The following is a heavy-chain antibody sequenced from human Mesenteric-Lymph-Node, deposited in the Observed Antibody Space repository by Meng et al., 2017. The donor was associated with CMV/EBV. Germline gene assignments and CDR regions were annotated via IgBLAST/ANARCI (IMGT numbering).Heavy chain of an antibody. Sequence: ASVKVSCKASGYTFTSYYIQWVRRAPGQGLEWMGIINAYGGSTSYAQKFQERVTITRDMSTSTAYMELSSLRSEDTAVYYCAADFYITIFGVVILILSGYYYGMDVWGQGTTVTVSS. D-gene: IGHD3-3*01. CDR2: INAYGGST. CDR1: GYTFTSYY. CDR3: AADFYITIFGVVILILSGYYYGMDV. V-gene: IGHV1-46*01. J-gene: IGHJ6*02.